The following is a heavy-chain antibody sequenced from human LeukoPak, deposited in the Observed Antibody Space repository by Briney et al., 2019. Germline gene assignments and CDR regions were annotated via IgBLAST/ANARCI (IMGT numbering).Heavy chain of an antibody. D-gene: IGHD3-10*01. CDR3: ARHRRDGSGSKNAFDI. CDR1: GFTFSSYA. CDR2: LSSSSNTI. J-gene: IGHJ3*02. V-gene: IGHV3-48*01. Sequence: PGGSLRLSWPASGFTFSSYAMNWVRQAPGKGLEWVSYLSSSSNTIYYADSVKGRFTISRDNAKHSLYLQMNSLRAEDTAVFYCARHRRDGSGSKNAFDIWGQGTMVTVSS.